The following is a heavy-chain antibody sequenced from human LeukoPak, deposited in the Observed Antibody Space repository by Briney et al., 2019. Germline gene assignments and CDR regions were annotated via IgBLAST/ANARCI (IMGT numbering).Heavy chain of an antibody. D-gene: IGHD4-17*01. V-gene: IGHV4-34*01. Sequence: PETLSLTCTVYGGSFSGYYWSWIRQLPGRGLEWIGEINHSGSINYNPSLKSRVTISVDTSKNQFSLKLSSVTAADTAVYYCARVGPHGENYYYYYYMDVWGKGTTVTVSS. CDR2: INHSGSI. CDR3: ARVGPHGENYYYYYYMDV. J-gene: IGHJ6*03. CDR1: GGSFSGYY.